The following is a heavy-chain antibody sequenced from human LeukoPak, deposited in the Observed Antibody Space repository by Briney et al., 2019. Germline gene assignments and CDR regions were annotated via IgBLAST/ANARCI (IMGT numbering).Heavy chain of an antibody. J-gene: IGHJ4*02. V-gene: IGHV3-23*01. CDR2: ISDSGGRS. CDR1: GITLSNYG. Sequence: GGSLRLSCAVSGITLSNYGMSWVRQAPGKGLEWAAGISDSGGRSNYADSVKGRFTISRDNPKNTLYLQMNSLRAEDTAVYFCAKRGVVIRVILVGFHKEAYYFDSWGQGALVTVSS. D-gene: IGHD3-22*01. CDR3: AKRGVVIRVILVGFHKEAYYFDS.